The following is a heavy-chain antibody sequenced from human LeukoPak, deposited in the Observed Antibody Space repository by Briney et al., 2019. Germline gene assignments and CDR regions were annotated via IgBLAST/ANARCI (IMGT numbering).Heavy chain of an antibody. V-gene: IGHV4-38-2*02. CDR2: IYHSGST. CDR1: GYSISSGYY. Sequence: SETLSLTCTVSGYSISSGYYWGWIRQPPGKGLEWIGSIYHSGSTYYNPSLKSRVTISVDTSKNQFSLKLNSVTAADTAVYYCARHPTVVEGSYYFDYWGQGTLVIVSS. D-gene: IGHD4-23*01. CDR3: ARHPTVVEGSYYFDY. J-gene: IGHJ4*02.